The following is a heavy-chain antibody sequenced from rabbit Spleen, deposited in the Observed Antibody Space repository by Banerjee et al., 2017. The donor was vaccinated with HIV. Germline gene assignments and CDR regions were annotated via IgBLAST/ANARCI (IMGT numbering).Heavy chain of an antibody. D-gene: IGHD1-1*01. Sequence: QSLEESGGGLVKPGASLTLTCKASGFDLSYYYYLCWVRQAPGKGLEWIGCLYTDVLTTWYASWVNGRFTISKASSTTVTLQMTSLTAADTATYFCVRDGGTNRKFNLWGPGTLVTVS. CDR1: GFDLSYYYY. J-gene: IGHJ4*01. CDR3: VRDGGTNRKFNL. CDR2: LYTDVLTT. V-gene: IGHV1S40*01.